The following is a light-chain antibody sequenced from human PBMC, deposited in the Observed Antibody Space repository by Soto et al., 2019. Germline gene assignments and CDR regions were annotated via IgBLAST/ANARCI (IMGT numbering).Light chain of an antibody. Sequence: PGERVTLSCRASQSVSSYLAWYQQQPGQAPRLLIYDASNRATGIPARFSGSGSGTDFTLTISSLEPEDFAVYYCQQRSNWPITFGQGTRLEIK. V-gene: IGKV3-11*01. CDR2: DAS. CDR3: QQRSNWPIT. CDR1: QSVSSY. J-gene: IGKJ5*01.